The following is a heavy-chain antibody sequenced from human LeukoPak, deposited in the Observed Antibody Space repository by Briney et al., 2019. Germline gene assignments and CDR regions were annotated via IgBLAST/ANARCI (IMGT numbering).Heavy chain of an antibody. CDR2: ISSSGSTI. D-gene: IGHD3-16*01. V-gene: IGHV3-11*01. CDR1: GFTFSDYY. CDR3: AKLGVTFGGVCFDY. J-gene: IGHJ4*02. Sequence: PGGSLRLSCAASGFTFSDYYMSWIRQAPGKGLEWVSYISSSGSTIYYADSVKGRFTISRDNSKNTLYLQMNSLRAEDTAVYYCAKLGVTFGGVCFDYWGQGTLVTVSS.